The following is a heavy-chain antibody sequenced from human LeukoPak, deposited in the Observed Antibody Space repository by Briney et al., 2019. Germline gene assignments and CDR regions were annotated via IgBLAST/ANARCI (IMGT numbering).Heavy chain of an antibody. CDR1: GYSISSGYY. Sequence: SETLSLTCTVSGYSISSGYYWGWIRQPPGKGLEWIGSIYHSGSTYYNPSLKSRVTISVDTSKNQFSLKLSSVTAADTAVYYCARGSTGPQDAFDIWGQGTMVTVSS. CDR3: ARGSTGPQDAFDI. V-gene: IGHV4-38-2*02. CDR2: IYHSGST. J-gene: IGHJ3*02.